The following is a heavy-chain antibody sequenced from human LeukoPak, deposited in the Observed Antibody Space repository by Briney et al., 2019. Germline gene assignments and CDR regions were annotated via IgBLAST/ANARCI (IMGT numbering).Heavy chain of an antibody. CDR1: GDSVSSNSAA. J-gene: IGHJ5*02. V-gene: IGHV6-1*01. Sequence: SQTLSLTCAISGDSVSSNSAAWTWIRQSPPRGLEWLGRTYYRSKWYNDYAISVKGRITINPDASKNQFSLQLNSVTPEDTAVYYCARDPSASFWFDTWGQGTPVTVSS. CDR3: ARDPSASFWFDT. D-gene: IGHD3-16*02. CDR2: TYYRSKWYN.